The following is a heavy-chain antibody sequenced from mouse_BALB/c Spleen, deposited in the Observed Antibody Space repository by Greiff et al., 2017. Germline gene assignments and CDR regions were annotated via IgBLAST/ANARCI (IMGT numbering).Heavy chain of an antibody. V-gene: IGHV14-3*02. D-gene: IGHD2-2*01. J-gene: IGHJ4*01. Sequence: LVESGAELVKPGASVKLSCTASGFNIKDTYMHWVKQRPEQGLEWIGRIDPANGNTKYDPKFQGKATITADTSSNTAYLQLSSLTSEDTAVYYCARYGYDEIDYAMDYWGQGTSVTVSS. CDR3: ARYGYDEIDYAMDY. CDR1: GFNIKDTY. CDR2: IDPANGNT.